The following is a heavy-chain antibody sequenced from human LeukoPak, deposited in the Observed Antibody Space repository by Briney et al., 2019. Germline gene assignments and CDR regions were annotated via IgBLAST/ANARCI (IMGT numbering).Heavy chain of an antibody. CDR1: GFTVSSNY. CDR3: ARKLNYYDSSGYYGHFDY. V-gene: IGHV3-53*01. Sequence: GGSLRLSCAASGFTVSSNYMSWVRQAPGKGLECVSVIYSGGSTYYADSVKGRFTISRDNSKNTLYLQMNSLRAEDTAVYYCARKLNYYDSSGYYGHFDYWGQGTLVTVSS. CDR2: IYSGGST. D-gene: IGHD3-22*01. J-gene: IGHJ4*02.